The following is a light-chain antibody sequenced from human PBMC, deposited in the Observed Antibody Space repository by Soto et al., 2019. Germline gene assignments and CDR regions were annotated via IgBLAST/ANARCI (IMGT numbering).Light chain of an antibody. Sequence: EIVMTQSPATLSVSPGERATLSCWASQNIGTNLAWYQQRPGQGPRLLIYDASTRATGIPARFSGSGSGTDFPLTISSLQSEDFAIYYCQQYNNWLRWTFGQGTKVEIK. CDR1: QNIGTN. CDR3: QQYNNWLRWT. V-gene: IGKV3-15*01. CDR2: DAS. J-gene: IGKJ1*01.